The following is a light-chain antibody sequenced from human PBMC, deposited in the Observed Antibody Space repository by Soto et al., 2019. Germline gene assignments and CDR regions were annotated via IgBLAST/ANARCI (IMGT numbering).Light chain of an antibody. CDR2: DVS. CDR3: TSYTSSNSLVV. Sequence: QSALTQPASVSESPGQSITISCTGTSSDVGAYDYVSWYQQHPGKAPKLMIYDVSNRPSGVSNRFSGSKSGNTASLTISGLQAEDEAHYYCTSYTSSNSLVVFVRGTKRTVL. J-gene: IGLJ3*02. V-gene: IGLV2-14*03. CDR1: SSDVGAYDY.